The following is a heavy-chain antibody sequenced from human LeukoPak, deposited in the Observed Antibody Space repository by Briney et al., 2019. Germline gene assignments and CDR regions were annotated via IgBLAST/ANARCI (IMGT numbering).Heavy chain of an antibody. CDR2: IRYDGSNK. Sequence: PGGSLRLSCAASGFTFSSYGMHWVRQAPGKGLEWVAFIRYDGSNKYYADSVKGRFTISRDNSKNTLYLQMNSLRAEDTAVYYCAKVLGSTFGVDLHGYWGQGTLVTVSS. CDR3: AKVLGSTFGVDLHGY. D-gene: IGHD3-3*01. V-gene: IGHV3-30*02. CDR1: GFTFSSYG. J-gene: IGHJ4*02.